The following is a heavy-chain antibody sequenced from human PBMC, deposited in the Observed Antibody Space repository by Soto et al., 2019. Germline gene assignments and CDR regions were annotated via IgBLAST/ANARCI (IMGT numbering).Heavy chain of an antibody. CDR1: GFIFSNTW. J-gene: IGHJ6*02. D-gene: IGHD6-6*01. CDR2: IKTKIEGGTT. Sequence: GGSLRLSCAASGFIFSNTWINWVRQAPGKGLEWVGRIKTKIEGGTTNYAAPVKGRFTVSGDDSKNTVYLHMNSLRTEDTAVYYCAAVLYSSWRYYGMDVWGQGTTVTVS. V-gene: IGHV3-15*07. CDR3: AAVLYSSWRYYGMDV.